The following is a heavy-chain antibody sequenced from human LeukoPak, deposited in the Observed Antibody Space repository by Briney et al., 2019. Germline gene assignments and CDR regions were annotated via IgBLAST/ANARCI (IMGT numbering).Heavy chain of an antibody. D-gene: IGHD3-22*01. Sequence: ASVKVSCEASGGTFSSYAISWVRQAPGQGLEWMGGIIPIFGTANYAQKFQGRVTITTDESTSTAYMELSSLRSEDTAVYYCTRGVIVSGGYFDYWGQGTLVTVSS. CDR1: GGTFSSYA. CDR2: IIPIFGTA. V-gene: IGHV1-69*05. J-gene: IGHJ4*02. CDR3: TRGVIVSGGYFDY.